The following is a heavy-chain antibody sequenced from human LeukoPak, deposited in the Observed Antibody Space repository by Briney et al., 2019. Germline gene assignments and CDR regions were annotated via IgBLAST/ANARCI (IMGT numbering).Heavy chain of an antibody. CDR1: GYTFTIYD. J-gene: IGHJ4*02. D-gene: IGHD5-18*01. CDR3: ARGPPDTAMVGDNFDY. Sequence: GASVKVSCKASGYTFTIYDINWVRQATGQGLEWMGWMNPNSGNTGYAQKFQGRVTITRNTSISTAYMELSSLRSEDTAMYYCARGPPDTAMVGDNFDYWGQGTLVTVSS. V-gene: IGHV1-8*02. CDR2: MNPNSGNT.